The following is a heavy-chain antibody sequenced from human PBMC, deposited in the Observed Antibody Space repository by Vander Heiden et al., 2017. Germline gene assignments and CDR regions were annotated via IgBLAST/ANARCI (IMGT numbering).Heavy chain of an antibody. D-gene: IGHD5-18*01. CDR2: ISAYNGNT. J-gene: IGHJ4*02. V-gene: IGHV1-18*01. CDR3: ARDDTAMVLSTGRDY. Sequence: QVKLVESGAEVKKPGASGKVACKACGYIFTSSGTGWGRHAPGQGLEWMGWISAYNGNTNDAQKLQGRGTMTTDTSTSTAYMELRSLRSDDTAVYYCARDDTAMVLSTGRDYWGQGTLVTVSS. CDR1: GYIFTSSG.